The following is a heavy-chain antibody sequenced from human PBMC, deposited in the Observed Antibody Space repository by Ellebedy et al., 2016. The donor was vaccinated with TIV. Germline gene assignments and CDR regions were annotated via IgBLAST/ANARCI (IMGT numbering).Heavy chain of an antibody. CDR3: ARDRTARIAARPNAFDI. V-gene: IGHV1-69*13. J-gene: IGHJ3*02. CDR2: IIPIFGTA. Sequence: SVKVSXXASGYTFTSYDINWVRQAPGQGLEWMGGIIPIFGTANYAQKFQGRVTITADESTSTAYMELSSLRSEDTAVYYCARDRTARIAARPNAFDIWGQGTMVTVSS. CDR1: GYTFTSYD. D-gene: IGHD6-6*01.